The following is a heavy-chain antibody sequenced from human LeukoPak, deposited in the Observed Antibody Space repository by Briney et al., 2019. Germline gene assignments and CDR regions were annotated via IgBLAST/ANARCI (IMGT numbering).Heavy chain of an antibody. CDR1: GFTFSSYA. J-gene: IGHJ5*02. CDR2: ISGSGGST. V-gene: IGHV3-23*01. Sequence: GSLRLSCAASGFTFSSYAMSWVRQAPGKGLEWVSAISGSGGSTYYADSVKGRFTISRDNSKNTLYLQMNSLRAEDTAVYYCAKDYCSSTSCYRTGNRGYNWFDPWGQGTLVTVSS. CDR3: AKDYCSSTSCYRTGNRGYNWFDP. D-gene: IGHD2-2*02.